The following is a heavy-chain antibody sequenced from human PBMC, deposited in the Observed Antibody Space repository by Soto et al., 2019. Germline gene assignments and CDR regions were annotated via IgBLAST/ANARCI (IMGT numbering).Heavy chain of an antibody. CDR3: AFESRPRSGWYPYYFDY. V-gene: IGHV1-69*02. CDR1: GGTFSSYT. J-gene: IGHJ4*02. Sequence: GASVKVSCKASGGTFSSYTISWVRQAPGQGLEWMGRIIPILGIANYAQKFQGRVTITADKSTSTAYMELSSLRSEDTAVYYCAFESRPRSGWYPYYFDYWGQGTLVTVSS. D-gene: IGHD6-19*01. CDR2: IIPILGIA.